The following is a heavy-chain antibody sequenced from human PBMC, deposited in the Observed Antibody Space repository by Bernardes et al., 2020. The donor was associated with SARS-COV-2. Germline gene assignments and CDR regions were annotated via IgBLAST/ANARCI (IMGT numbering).Heavy chain of an antibody. Sequence: ASVKVSCKASGYTFTNNGISWVRQAPGQGLEWRGWISAYSGNTNYAQILQGRVTMTTDTSTSTAYMELRSLRSDDTAVYFCARARGIHFYDLDYWGQGTLVTVSS. V-gene: IGHV1-18*04. CDR2: ISAYSGNT. CDR1: GYTFTNNG. J-gene: IGHJ4*02. CDR3: ARARGIHFYDLDY. D-gene: IGHD3-22*01.